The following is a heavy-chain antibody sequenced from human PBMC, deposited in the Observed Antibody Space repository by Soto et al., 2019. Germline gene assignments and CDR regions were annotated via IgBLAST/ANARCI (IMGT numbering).Heavy chain of an antibody. Sequence: QVQLVQSGAEVKKPGSSVKVSCKASRGTFSSYAISWVRQAPGQGLEWMGGIIPIFGTANYEQKFQGRVTITADESTSTAYMELSSLRSEDTAVYYCARVPYYYDSSGYFTFDYWGQGTLVTVSS. CDR2: IIPIFGTA. V-gene: IGHV1-69*01. CDR1: RGTFSSYA. D-gene: IGHD3-22*01. CDR3: ARVPYYYDSSGYFTFDY. J-gene: IGHJ4*02.